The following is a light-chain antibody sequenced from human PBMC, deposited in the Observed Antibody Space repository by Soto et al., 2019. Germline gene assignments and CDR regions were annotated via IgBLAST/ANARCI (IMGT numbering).Light chain of an antibody. CDR2: DAS. CDR1: QDISNY. CDR3: QQYYTYRT. V-gene: IGKV1-33*01. J-gene: IGKJ1*01. Sequence: DIQMTQSPSSPSASVGDRVTITCQASQDISNYLNWYQQKPGKAPKLLIYDASNLETGVPSRFSGSGSGTEFTLTISSLQPDDFATYYCQQYYTYRTFGQGTKVDIK.